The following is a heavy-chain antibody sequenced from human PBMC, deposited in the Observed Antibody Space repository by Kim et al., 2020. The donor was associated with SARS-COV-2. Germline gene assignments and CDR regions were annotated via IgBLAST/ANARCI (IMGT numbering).Heavy chain of an antibody. Sequence: SETLSLTCTVSGGSISSSSYYWGWIRQPPGKGLEWIGSIYYSGSTYYNPSLKSRVTISVDTSKNQFSLKLSSMTAADTAVYYCASRVYYYDSSGYYYTGTWPYFDYWGQGTLVTVSS. D-gene: IGHD3-22*01. J-gene: IGHJ4*02. CDR3: ASRVYYYDSSGYYYTGTWPYFDY. V-gene: IGHV4-39*01. CDR2: IYYSGST. CDR1: GGSISSSSYY.